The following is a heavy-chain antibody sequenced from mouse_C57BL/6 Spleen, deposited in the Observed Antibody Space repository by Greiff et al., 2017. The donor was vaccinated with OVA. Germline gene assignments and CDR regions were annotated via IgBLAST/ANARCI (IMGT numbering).Heavy chain of an antibody. CDR2: ISSGASDT. CDR3: ARDGDDYDGYWDV. Sequence: EVHLVESGGDLVKPGGSLTLSCAASGFTFSSYGMPWVRQTPGKGLEWVAPISSGASDTYYPHSVKGRFTISRDNAKNTLYMKMSSLKSEDTAMYYCARDGDDYDGYWDVGGTGTTVTVPS. J-gene: IGHJ1*03. V-gene: IGHV5-6*01. CDR1: GFTFSSYG. D-gene: IGHD2-4*01.